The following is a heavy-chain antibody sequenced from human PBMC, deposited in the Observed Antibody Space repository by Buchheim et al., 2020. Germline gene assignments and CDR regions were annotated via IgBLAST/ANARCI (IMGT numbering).Heavy chain of an antibody. CDR1: GGSVSSGSYY. V-gene: IGHV4-61*03. CDR3: ARGLILYYRRYYFDY. J-gene: IGHJ4*02. CDR2: IYYSGST. D-gene: IGHD3-22*01. Sequence: QVQLQESGPGLVKPSETLSLTCTVSGGSVSSGSYYWSWIRQPPGKGLEWIGYIYYSGSTNYNPSLKSRVTISVDTSKNHFSLKLSSVTAADTAVYYCARGLILYYRRYYFDYWGQGTL.